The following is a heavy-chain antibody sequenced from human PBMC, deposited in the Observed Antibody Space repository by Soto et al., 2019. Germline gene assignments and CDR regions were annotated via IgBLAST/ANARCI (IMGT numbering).Heavy chain of an antibody. CDR3: ARERGGAIIVGVTGTFDV. Sequence: QVQLVQSGAEVKKPGSSVKVSCKASGGTFSSYAISWVRQAPGQGLEWMGGIIAILGKANYAEKFQGRVTITADESTSTAYMELSSLRSEDTAVYYCARERGGAIIVGVTGTFDVWGPGTLVTVSS. J-gene: IGHJ3*01. V-gene: IGHV1-69*01. CDR1: GGTFSSYA. D-gene: IGHD3-22*01. CDR2: IIAILGKA.